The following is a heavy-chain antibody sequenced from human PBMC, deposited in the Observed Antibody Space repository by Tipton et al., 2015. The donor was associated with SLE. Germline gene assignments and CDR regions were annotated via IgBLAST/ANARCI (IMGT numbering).Heavy chain of an antibody. V-gene: IGHV4-34*01. Sequence: TLSLTCTVYNGSISGYYWSWIRQSPEKGLGWIGESNHSGTTNSNPSLKSRVNISVDTSKNQFSLSLTSVTAADTAVYYCARLPPLFGDYSKYFDPWGQGTLVTVSS. CDR2: SNHSGTT. CDR1: NGSISGYY. J-gene: IGHJ5*02. CDR3: ARLPPLFGDYSKYFDP. D-gene: IGHD4-17*01.